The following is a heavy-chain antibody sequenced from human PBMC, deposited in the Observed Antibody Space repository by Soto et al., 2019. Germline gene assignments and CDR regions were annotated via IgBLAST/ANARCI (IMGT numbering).Heavy chain of an antibody. CDR1: GFTFSDYY. J-gene: IGHJ3*02. CDR3: ARANMDIVATDTDAFDI. Sequence: QVQLVESGGGLVKPGGSLRLSCAASGFTFSDYYMSWIRQAPGKGLEWVSYISSSGSTIYYADSVKGRFTISRDNDKNSLYLQMNSLRAEDTAVYYCARANMDIVATDTDAFDIWGQGTMVTVSS. CDR2: ISSSGSTI. V-gene: IGHV3-11*01. D-gene: IGHD5-12*01.